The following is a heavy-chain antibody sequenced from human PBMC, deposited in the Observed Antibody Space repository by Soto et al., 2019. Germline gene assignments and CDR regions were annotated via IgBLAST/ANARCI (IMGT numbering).Heavy chain of an antibody. CDR3: AKDAKTTSGWFLDS. V-gene: IGHV3-23*01. D-gene: IGHD6-19*01. CDR1: GFPFSSYA. Sequence: PGGSLRLSCAASGFPFSSYAMTWVRQAPGKGLEWVSAITGSGVSTYHADSVKGRFTISRDNSANTLYLQMNGLSAEDTAVYYCAKDAKTTSGWFLDSWGPGTLVTVSS. CDR2: ITGSGVST. J-gene: IGHJ4*02.